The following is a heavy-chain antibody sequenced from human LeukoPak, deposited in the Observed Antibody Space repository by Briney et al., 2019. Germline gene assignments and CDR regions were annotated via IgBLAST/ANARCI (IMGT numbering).Heavy chain of an antibody. CDR2: ISGSGGST. D-gene: IGHD3-22*01. J-gene: IGHJ3*02. CDR3: AKVGTSDYDSSDYSFDAFDI. CDR1: GFTFSSYA. Sequence: PGESLRLSCAASGFTFSSYAMSWVRQAPGKGLEWVSAISGSGGSTYYADSVKGRFTISRDNSKNTLYLQMNSLRAEDTAVYYCAKVGTSDYDSSDYSFDAFDIWGQGTMVTVSS. V-gene: IGHV3-23*01.